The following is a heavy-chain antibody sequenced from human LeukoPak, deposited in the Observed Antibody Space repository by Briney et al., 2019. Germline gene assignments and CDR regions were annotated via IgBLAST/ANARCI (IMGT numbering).Heavy chain of an antibody. CDR3: ARERYYYDSSDFPDP. CDR2: IYTSGST. V-gene: IGHV4-4*07. J-gene: IGHJ5*02. CDR1: GGSISSYY. D-gene: IGHD3-22*01. Sequence: SETLSLTCTVSGGSISSYYWSWIRQPAGKGLEWIGRIYTSGSTNYNPSLKSRVTMSVDTSKNQFSLELSSVTAADTAEYYCARERYYYDSSDFPDPWGQGTLVTVSS.